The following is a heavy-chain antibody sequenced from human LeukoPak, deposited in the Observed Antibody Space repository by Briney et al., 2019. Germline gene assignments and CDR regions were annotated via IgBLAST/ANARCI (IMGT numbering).Heavy chain of an antibody. Sequence: GGSPRLSCAASGFTFSSYDMHWVRQATGKGLEWVSAIGTAGDTYYPGSVKGRFTISRENAKNSVYLQMNSLRAGDTAVYYCTRALSGYSYGVYYYYYGMDVWGQGTTVTVSS. CDR1: GFTFSSYD. CDR2: IGTAGDT. V-gene: IGHV3-13*01. CDR3: TRALSGYSYGVYYYYYGMDV. D-gene: IGHD5-18*01. J-gene: IGHJ6*02.